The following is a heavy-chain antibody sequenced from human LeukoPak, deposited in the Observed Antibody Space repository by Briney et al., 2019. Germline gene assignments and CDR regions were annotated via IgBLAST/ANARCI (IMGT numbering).Heavy chain of an antibody. CDR2: MNPNSGNT. J-gene: IGHJ4*02. CDR3: ARTYSGYDQLDY. CDR1: GYTFTSYD. Sequence: ASAKVSCKASGYTFTSYDINWVRQATGQGLEWMGWMNPNSGNTGYAQKFQGRVTMTRNTSISTAYMELSSLRSEDTAVYYCARTYSGYDQLDYWGQGTLVTVSS. D-gene: IGHD5-12*01. V-gene: IGHV1-8*01.